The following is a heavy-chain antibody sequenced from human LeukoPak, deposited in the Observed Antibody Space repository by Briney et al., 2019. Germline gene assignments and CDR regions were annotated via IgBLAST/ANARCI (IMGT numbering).Heavy chain of an antibody. Sequence: GGSLRLSCAASGFTISSYGMSWVRQAPGKGLEWVSSISGGTTYYADSVKGRFTISRDNSKNIVSLQMNSLRAEDTAVYYCAKSVYGSGNYWGQGTLVTVPS. CDR1: GFTISSYG. D-gene: IGHD3-10*01. J-gene: IGHJ4*02. CDR3: AKSVYGSGNY. CDR2: ISGGTT. V-gene: IGHV3-23*01.